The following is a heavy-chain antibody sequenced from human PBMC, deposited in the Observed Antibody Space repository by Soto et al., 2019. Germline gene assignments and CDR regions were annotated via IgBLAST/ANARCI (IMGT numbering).Heavy chain of an antibody. CDR1: RGIFSNAG. D-gene: IGHD2-21*01. CDR3: ARALVVAIGGAPGYSWFDF. V-gene: IGHV1-69*01. Sequence: QVQLVQSGAEVQKPGSSVKGSCKASRGIFSNAGICWVRQAPGQGLEWMGGIIPLFETTHYSQKFQGRVTITADEPTSTAHMELSGLGSEDSAVYYCARALVVAIGGAPGYSWFDFWGQGTLVTVSP. CDR2: IIPLFETT. J-gene: IGHJ5*01.